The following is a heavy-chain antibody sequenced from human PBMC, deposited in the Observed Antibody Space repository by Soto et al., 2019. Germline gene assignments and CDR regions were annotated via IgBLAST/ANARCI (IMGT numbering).Heavy chain of an antibody. D-gene: IGHD4-17*01. CDR3: ASQVTRRGGYYFDY. CDR1: GGSISSSSYY. J-gene: IGHJ4*02. V-gene: IGHV4-39*01. Sequence: PSETLSLTCTVSGGSISSSSYYWGWIRQPPGKGLEWIGSIYYSGSTYYNPSLKSRVTISVDTSKNQFSLKLSSVTAADTAVYYCASQVTRRGGYYFDYWGQGTLVTVSS. CDR2: IYYSGST.